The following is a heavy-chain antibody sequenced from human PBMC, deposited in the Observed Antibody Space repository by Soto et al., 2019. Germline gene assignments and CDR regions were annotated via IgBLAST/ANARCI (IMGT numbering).Heavy chain of an antibody. CDR1: GGSISSGGYS. D-gene: IGHD3-22*01. V-gene: IGHV4-30-2*01. CDR2: IYHSGST. Sequence: LSLTCAVSGGSISSGGYSWSWIRQPPGKGLEWIGYIYHSGSTYYNPSLKSRVTISVDRSKNQFSLKLSSVTAADTAVYYCARGSSGLSAFDIWGQGTMVTVSS. CDR3: ARGSSGLSAFDI. J-gene: IGHJ3*02.